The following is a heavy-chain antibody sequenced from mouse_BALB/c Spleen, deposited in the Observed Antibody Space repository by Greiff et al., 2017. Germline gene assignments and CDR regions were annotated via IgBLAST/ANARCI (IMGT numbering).Heavy chain of an antibody. V-gene: IGHV3-2*02. CDR3: ARGFPMDY. CDR1: GYSITSDYA. Sequence: EVQLQESGPGLVKPSQSLSLTCTVTGYSITSDYAWNWIRQFPGNKLEWMGYISYSGSTSYNPSLKSRISITRDTSKNQFFLQLNSVTTEDTATYYCARGFPMDYWGQGTSVTVSS. J-gene: IGHJ4*01. CDR2: ISYSGST.